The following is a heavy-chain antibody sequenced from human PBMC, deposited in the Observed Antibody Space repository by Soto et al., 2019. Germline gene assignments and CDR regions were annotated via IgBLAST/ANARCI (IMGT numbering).Heavy chain of an antibody. D-gene: IGHD6-6*01. CDR1: GYTFTGYY. J-gene: IGHJ6*03. CDR2: INPNSGGT. Sequence: ASVKVSCKASGYTFTGYYMHWVRQAPGQGLEWMGWINPNSGGTNYAQKFQGWVTMTRDTSISTAYMELSRLRSDDTAVYYCARGKGHSSSQNYYYYYYMDVWGKGTTVTVSS. V-gene: IGHV1-2*04. CDR3: ARGKGHSSSQNYYYYYYMDV.